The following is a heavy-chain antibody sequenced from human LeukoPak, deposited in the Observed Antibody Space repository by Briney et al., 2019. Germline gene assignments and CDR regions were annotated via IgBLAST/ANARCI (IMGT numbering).Heavy chain of an antibody. Sequence: GRSLRLSCAASGFTFSSYGMHWVRQAPGKGLEWVAVIWHDGSNKYYADSVKGRFTISRDNSKNTLYLQMNSLRAEDTAVYYCAKDRYSYGYAFDYWGQGTLVTVSS. CDR1: GFTFSSYG. V-gene: IGHV3-33*06. CDR3: AKDRYSYGYAFDY. J-gene: IGHJ4*02. CDR2: IWHDGSNK. D-gene: IGHD5-18*01.